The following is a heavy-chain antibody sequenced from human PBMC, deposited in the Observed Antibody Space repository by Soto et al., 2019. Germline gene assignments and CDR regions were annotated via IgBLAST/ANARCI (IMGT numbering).Heavy chain of an antibody. CDR3: ARVRYYDWSHSYYGMDV. D-gene: IGHD3-9*01. J-gene: IGHJ6*02. CDR1: GFTFSSYG. CDR2: IWYDGSNK. Sequence: QVQLVESGGGVVQPGRSLRLSCAASGFTFSSYGMHWVRQAPGKGLEWVAVIWYDGSNKYYADSVKGRFTISRDNSTNALDMQMNRVGAEGTSVYDCARVRYYDWSHSYYGMDVWGRGTAVAGSS. V-gene: IGHV3-33*01.